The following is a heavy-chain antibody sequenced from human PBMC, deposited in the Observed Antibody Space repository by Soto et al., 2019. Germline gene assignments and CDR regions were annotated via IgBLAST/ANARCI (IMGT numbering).Heavy chain of an antibody. Sequence: SETLSLTCTVSGGSIRSYYWSWIRQPPGKGLEWIGYIYYSGSTNYNPSLKSRVTISVDTSKNQFSLRLSSVTAPDTAVYYCAKRSSGTMADYWGQGTLVTVSS. D-gene: IGHD3-10*01. CDR1: GGSIRSYY. J-gene: IGHJ4*02. CDR3: AKRSSGTMADY. V-gene: IGHV4-59*08. CDR2: IYYSGST.